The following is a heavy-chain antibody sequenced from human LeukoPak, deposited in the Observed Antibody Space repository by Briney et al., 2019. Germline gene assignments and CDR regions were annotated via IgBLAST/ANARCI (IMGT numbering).Heavy chain of an antibody. V-gene: IGHV3-30*18. D-gene: IGHD5-24*01. CDR3: AKSTTIYDNFYYGMDV. CDR2: ISYDGTNK. Sequence: GGSLRLSCAASGFNFNTYGMHWVRRAPGKGLEWVAVISYDGTNKYYADSVRGRFTISRDNSKNTLFLQMNSLRPEDTAVFYCAKSTTIYDNFYYGMDVWGQGTTVTVSS. J-gene: IGHJ6*02. CDR1: GFNFNTYG.